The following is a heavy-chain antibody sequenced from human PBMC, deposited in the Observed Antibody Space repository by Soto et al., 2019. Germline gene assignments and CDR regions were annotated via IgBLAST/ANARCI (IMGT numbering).Heavy chain of an antibody. CDR1: GFTFSSYA. V-gene: IGHV3-30-3*01. J-gene: IGHJ6*02. CDR2: ISYDGSNK. Sequence: QVQLVESGGGVVQPGRSLRLSCAASGFTFSSYAMHWVRQAPGKRLEWVAVISYDGSNKYYADSVKGRFTISRDNSKNTLYLQMNSLRAEDTAVYYCARDSSSWYYGWGMDVWGQGTTVTVSS. CDR3: ARDSSSWYYGWGMDV. D-gene: IGHD6-13*01.